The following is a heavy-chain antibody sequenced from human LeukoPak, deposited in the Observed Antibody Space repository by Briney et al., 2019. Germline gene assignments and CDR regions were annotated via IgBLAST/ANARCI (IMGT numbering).Heavy chain of an antibody. CDR1: GFTFSSYG. Sequence: GGSLRLSCAASGFTFSSYGMHWVRQAPGKGLEWVAVIFYDGSDKYYADSVKGRFTISRDNSKNTLYLQMNSLRAEDTAVYYCARGGFNDRGAFDMWGQGTMVTVSS. D-gene: IGHD3-22*01. V-gene: IGHV3-33*01. CDR3: ARGGFNDRGAFDM. CDR2: IFYDGSDK. J-gene: IGHJ3*02.